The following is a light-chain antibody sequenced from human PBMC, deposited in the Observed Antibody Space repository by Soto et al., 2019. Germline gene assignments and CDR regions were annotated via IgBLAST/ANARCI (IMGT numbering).Light chain of an antibody. Sequence: EIVMTQSPAPLSVSPGEGATLSCRASQSVSSKLAWYQQKPGQAPTLLIYGASTRATGIPARLSGSGSGTEFTLIISSLQSEDSAVYYCQQYNSWLWTCGQGTKVE. V-gene: IGKV3-15*01. CDR1: QSVSSK. CDR3: QQYNSWLWT. J-gene: IGKJ1*01. CDR2: GAS.